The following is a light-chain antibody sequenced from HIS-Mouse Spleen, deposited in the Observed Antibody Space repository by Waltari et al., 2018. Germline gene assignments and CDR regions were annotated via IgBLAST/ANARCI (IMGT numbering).Light chain of an antibody. CDR3: YSTDSSGNHRV. CDR2: EDS. V-gene: IGLV3-10*01. CDR1: ALPKKY. J-gene: IGLJ2*01. Sequence: SYELTQPPSVSVSPGQTARITCSGDALPKKYAYWYQQKSGQAPVLAIYEDSKRPSGIPESVSGSSSGTMATLTISGAQVEDEADYYCYSTDSSGNHRVFGGGTKLTVL.